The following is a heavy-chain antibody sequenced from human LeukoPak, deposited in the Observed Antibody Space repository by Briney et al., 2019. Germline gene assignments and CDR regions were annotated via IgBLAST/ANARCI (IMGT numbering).Heavy chain of an antibody. J-gene: IGHJ4*02. CDR3: ARYKPNCGGDCYFDY. CDR1: GGTFSSYA. D-gene: IGHD2-21*02. Sequence: ASVKVSCKASGGTFSSYAISWVRQAPGQGLEWMGGIIPIFGTANYAQKFQGRVTITADESTSTAYMELSSLRSEDTAVYYCARYKPNCGGDCYFDYWGQGTLVTVSS. V-gene: IGHV1-69*13. CDR2: IIPIFGTA.